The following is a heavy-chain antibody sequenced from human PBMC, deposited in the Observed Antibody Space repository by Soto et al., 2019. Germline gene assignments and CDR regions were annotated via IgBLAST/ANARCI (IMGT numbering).Heavy chain of an antibody. CDR1: GGSISSCEYY. CDR3: ARDAYVEYSSSSPLYALDV. V-gene: IGHV4-30-4*01. D-gene: IGHD6-6*01. J-gene: IGHJ6*02. Sequence: SETLSLTCTVSGGSISSCEYYWSWIRQPPGKGLEWIGYIYYSGSTYYNPSLKSRVTISVDTSKNQFSLKLSSVTAADTAVYYCARDAYVEYSSSSPLYALDVWGQGTTVTVSS. CDR2: IYYSGST.